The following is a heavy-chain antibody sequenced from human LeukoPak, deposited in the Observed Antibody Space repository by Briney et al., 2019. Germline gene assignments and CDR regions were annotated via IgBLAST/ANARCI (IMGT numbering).Heavy chain of an antibody. CDR3: ARGYYDSSGYYSDAFDI. V-gene: IGHV3-74*01. CDR1: GFTFSSYW. J-gene: IGHJ3*02. CDR2: INSDGSST. D-gene: IGHD3-22*01. Sequence: PGGSLRLSXAASGFTFSSYWMHWVRQAPGKGLVWVSCINSDGSSTSYADSVKGRFTISRDNAKNTLYLQMNSLRAEDTAVYYCARGYYDSSGYYSDAFDIWGQGTMVTVSS.